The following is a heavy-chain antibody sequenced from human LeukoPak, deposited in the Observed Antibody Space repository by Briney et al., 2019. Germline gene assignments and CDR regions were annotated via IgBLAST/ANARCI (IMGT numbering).Heavy chain of an antibody. CDR2: INPSGDNT. Sequence: ASVKVSCKASGYTFTEYYIHWVRQAPGQGLEWMGMINPSGDNTYYAQRFQGRLTMTRDTSPSTVYMELSSLRSEDTAVYYCARGGTTHYYSEDYWGQGTLVTVSS. J-gene: IGHJ4*02. D-gene: IGHD2/OR15-2a*01. V-gene: IGHV1-46*01. CDR1: GYTFTEYY. CDR3: ARGGTTHYYSEDY.